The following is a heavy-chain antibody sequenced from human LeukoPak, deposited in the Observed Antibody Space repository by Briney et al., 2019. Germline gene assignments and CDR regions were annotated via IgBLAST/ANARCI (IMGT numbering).Heavy chain of an antibody. V-gene: IGHV3-15*01. J-gene: IGHJ4*02. D-gene: IGHD5-18*01. Sequence: GGSLRLSCAASGFTFSSSAMNWVRQAPGKGLEWVGRIKSKTDGGTTDYAAPVKGRFTISRDDSKNTLYLQMNSLKTEDTAVYYCTTITDTAMVLYWGQGTLVTVSS. CDR3: TTITDTAMVLY. CDR2: IKSKTDGGTT. CDR1: GFTFSSSA.